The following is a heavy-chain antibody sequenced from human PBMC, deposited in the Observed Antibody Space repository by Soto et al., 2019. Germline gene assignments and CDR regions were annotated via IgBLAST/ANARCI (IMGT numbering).Heavy chain of an antibody. Sequence: GXSVKGACETSADIFSNYAFTWARQSPGQGLEWMGAFLPIFTTSNYAQQFQGRVTISADELLSTTYMELSSLRSDDTAVYYCAALIWSGYYLPLDYWGQGTLVTVSS. J-gene: IGHJ4*02. CDR3: AALIWSGYYLPLDY. CDR2: FLPIFTTS. D-gene: IGHD3-3*01. CDR1: ADIFSNYA. V-gene: IGHV1-69*13.